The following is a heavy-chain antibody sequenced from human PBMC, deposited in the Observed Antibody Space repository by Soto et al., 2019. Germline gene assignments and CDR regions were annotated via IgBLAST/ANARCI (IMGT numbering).Heavy chain of an antibody. V-gene: IGHV3-30*18. Sequence: QVQLVESGGGVVQPGRSLRLSCAASGFTFSSYGMHWVRQAPGKGLEWVAVISYDGSNKYYADSVKGRFTISRDNSKNTLYLQMNSLRAEDTAVYYCAKVGKTSLAAPSCDYWGQGTLVTVSS. CDR2: ISYDGSNK. D-gene: IGHD6-6*01. CDR3: AKVGKTSLAAPSCDY. J-gene: IGHJ4*02. CDR1: GFTFSSYG.